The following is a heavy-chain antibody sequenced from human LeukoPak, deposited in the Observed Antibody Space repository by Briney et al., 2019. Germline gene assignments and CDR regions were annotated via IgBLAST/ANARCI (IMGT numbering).Heavy chain of an antibody. CDR1: GFTFNSYA. V-gene: IGHV3-23*01. Sequence: GGSLRLSCAASGFTFNSYAISWVRQAPGKGLEWISGSSFGGGTTYYADSVKGRFTISRDNSKNMLSLQMNSLRVEDTAVYYCAKSMSTSRSGLDSWGQGTLVTVSS. CDR3: AKSMSTSRSGLDS. CDR2: SSFGGGTT. D-gene: IGHD5/OR15-5a*01. J-gene: IGHJ4*02.